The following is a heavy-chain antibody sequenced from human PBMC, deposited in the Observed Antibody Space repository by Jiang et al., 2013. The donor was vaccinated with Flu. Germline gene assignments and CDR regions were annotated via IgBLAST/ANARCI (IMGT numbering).Heavy chain of an antibody. V-gene: IGHV4-59*01. D-gene: IGHD6-13*01. CDR2: IYYSGST. CDR1: GGSISSYY. J-gene: IGHJ5*02. CDR3: ARGLGIAAAGTNWFDP. Sequence: LLKPSETLSLTCTVSGGSISSYYWSWIRQPPGKGLEWIGYIYYSGSTNYNPSLKSRVTISVDTSKNQFSLKLSSVTAADTAVYYCARGLGIAAAGTNWFDPWGQGTLVTVSS.